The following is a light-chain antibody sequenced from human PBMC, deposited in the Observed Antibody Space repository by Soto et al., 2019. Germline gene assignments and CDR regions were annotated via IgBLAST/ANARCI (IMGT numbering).Light chain of an antibody. CDR2: YVS. V-gene: IGLV2-11*01. J-gene: IGLJ2*01. Sequence: QSALTQPRSVSGSPGQSVTISCTGTSSDVGGYNYVSWYQQHPGKAPKLMMYYVSKRPSGVPERFSGCKSGNTASLTISGLQAEDVADYYCCSYAGSYTHVVFGGGTKVTVL. CDR1: SSDVGGYNY. CDR3: CSYAGSYTHVV.